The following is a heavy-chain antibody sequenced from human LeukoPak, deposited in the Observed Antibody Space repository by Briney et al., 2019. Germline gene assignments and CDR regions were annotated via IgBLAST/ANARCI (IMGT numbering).Heavy chain of an antibody. J-gene: IGHJ4*02. CDR2: VSYSGRT. D-gene: IGHD2-15*01. CDR3: ARSRSWGVGIFDY. Sequence: SETLSLTCTASGASISNYYWSWIRQPPGKGLECIGYVSYSGRTNHNPSLKSRVTISVDTSKNQFSLKLSSVTAADTAVYYCARSRSWGVGIFDYWGQGTLVTVSS. V-gene: IGHV4-59*08. CDR1: GASISNYY.